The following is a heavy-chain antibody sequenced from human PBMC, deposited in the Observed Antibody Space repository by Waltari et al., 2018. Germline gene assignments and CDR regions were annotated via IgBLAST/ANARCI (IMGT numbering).Heavy chain of an antibody. D-gene: IGHD3-16*01. CDR2: IYKYGNT. J-gene: IGHJ4*02. V-gene: IGHV4-61*02. CDR3: TRDPAGGIDV. CDR1: GDSINSGSYF. Sequence: QVQLQESGPGLVKPSETLSLTCNVSGDSINSGSYFWSWIRQPAGEGLEFIGPIYKYGNTIYNPSPTGRVTITMDMSRNQFSLRLKSVTAADTAVYYCTRDPAGGIDVWGQGTLVTVSS.